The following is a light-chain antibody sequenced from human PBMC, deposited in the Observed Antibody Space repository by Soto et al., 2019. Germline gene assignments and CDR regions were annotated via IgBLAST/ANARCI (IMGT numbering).Light chain of an antibody. J-gene: IGLJ3*02. Sequence: QSALTQPASVSGSPGQSITISCTGTSSDVGGYNYVSWYQQHPGKAPKLMIYEVSNRPSGVSNRFSGSKSCNTASLTISGLQAEDEADYYCSSYTSIWVFGGGTKLTVL. V-gene: IGLV2-14*01. CDR1: SSDVGGYNY. CDR3: SSYTSIWV. CDR2: EVS.